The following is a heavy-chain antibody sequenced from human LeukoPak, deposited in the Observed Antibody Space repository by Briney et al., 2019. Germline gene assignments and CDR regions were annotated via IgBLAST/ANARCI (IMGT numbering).Heavy chain of an antibody. D-gene: IGHD3-22*01. CDR1: GYTFTSYY. V-gene: IGHV1-46*01. CDR3: ARDQGDYYDSSGPMYYFDY. J-gene: IGHJ4*02. Sequence: ASMKVSCKASGYTFTSYYMHWVRQAPGQGLEWMGIINPSGGSTSYAQKFQGRVTMTRDTSTSTVYMELSSLRSEDTAVYYCARDQGDYYDSSGPMYYFDYWGQGTLVTVSS. CDR2: INPSGGST.